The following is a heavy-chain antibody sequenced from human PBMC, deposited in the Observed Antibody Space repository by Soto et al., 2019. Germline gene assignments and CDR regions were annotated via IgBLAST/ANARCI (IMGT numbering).Heavy chain of an antibody. CDR1: GFIFSRHT. V-gene: IGHV3-48*01. D-gene: IGHD3-10*01. J-gene: IGHJ4*02. CDR2: IGDGTGT. CDR3: VIDHLPDKEFYF. Sequence: EGQLVESGGGLVQPGWSLRISCVAYGFIFSRHTMNWVRQAPGEGLEWVSHIGDGTGTYYADSVKGRFTISRNNAKNSLYLQISDLRAEDKALYYCVIDHLPDKEFYFWGQGTLV.